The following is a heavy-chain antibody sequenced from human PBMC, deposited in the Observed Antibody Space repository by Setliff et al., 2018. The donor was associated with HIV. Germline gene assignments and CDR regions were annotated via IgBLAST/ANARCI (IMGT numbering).Heavy chain of an antibody. CDR1: GYTFTTYG. V-gene: IGHV1-18*01. CDR3: AREGVREPPSNTLYYGMDV. CDR2: ISAYSGHT. J-gene: IGHJ6*02. D-gene: IGHD3-10*01. Sequence: ASVKVSCKASGYTFTTYGISWVRQAPGQGPEWMGWISAYSGHTNYAQKFRGRVTMTTDTSTSTAYMELRSLRFDDTAVYYCAREGVREPPSNTLYYGMDVWGQGTTVTVSS.